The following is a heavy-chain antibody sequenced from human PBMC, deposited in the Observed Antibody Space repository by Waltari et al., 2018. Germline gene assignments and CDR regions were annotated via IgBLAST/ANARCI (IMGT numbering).Heavy chain of an antibody. CDR1: GYTFTGYY. CDR2: INPNMGGT. J-gene: IGHJ4*02. D-gene: IGHD2-2*01. V-gene: IGHV1-2*02. CDR3: ARDPSTSASGF. Sequence: QVQLVQSGAEVKKPGASVKVSCKASGYTFTGYYMHWVRQAPGQGLEWMGWINPNMGGTNYAQKFQGRVTMTRDTSISTAYMELSRLRSDDTAVYYCARDPSTSASGFWGQGTLVTVSS.